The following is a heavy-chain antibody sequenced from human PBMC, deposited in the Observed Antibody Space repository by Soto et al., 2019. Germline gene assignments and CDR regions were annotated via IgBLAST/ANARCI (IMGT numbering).Heavy chain of an antibody. CDR1: GFTFSSYA. J-gene: IGHJ4*02. CDR2: ILGHDGST. CDR3: ARVVYIGGSAVFDY. Sequence: EVQLLESGGGLLQPGGSLRLSCAASGFTFSSYAMTWVRQAPGKGLEWVSTILGHDGSTYYADSLRGPFTISRDNSKDVLYLQMNSLRAECTAAYDCARVVYIGGSAVFDYWGQGTLVTVSA. V-gene: IGHV3-23*01. D-gene: IGHD6-19*01.